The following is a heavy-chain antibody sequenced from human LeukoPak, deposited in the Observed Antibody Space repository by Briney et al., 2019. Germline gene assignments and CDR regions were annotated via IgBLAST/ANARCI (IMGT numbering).Heavy chain of an antibody. CDR3: ARHSICFDP. Sequence: PSETLSLTCTVSGGSISSHYWSWIRQPPGKGLEWIGYISYSGSTNYNPSLKSRVTISVDTSKNQFSLKLTFVTAADTAVYYCARHSICFDPWGQGTLVTVSS. J-gene: IGHJ5*02. V-gene: IGHV4-59*08. CDR2: ISYSGST. CDR1: GGSISSHY.